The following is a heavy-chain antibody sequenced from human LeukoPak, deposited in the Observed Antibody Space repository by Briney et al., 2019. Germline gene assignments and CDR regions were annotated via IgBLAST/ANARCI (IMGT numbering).Heavy chain of an antibody. CDR3: ARLRIGLGAFDI. V-gene: IGHV3-23*01. J-gene: IGHJ3*02. D-gene: IGHD4-17*01. CDR1: GFTFSSYG. CDR2: ISGSGSTT. Sequence: GGSLRLSCAASGFTFSSYGMSWVRQAPGKGLEWVSTISGSGSTTYYADSVQGRFTISRDNSKNTLYLQMNSLRAEDTAVYYCARLRIGLGAFDIWGQGATVTVSS.